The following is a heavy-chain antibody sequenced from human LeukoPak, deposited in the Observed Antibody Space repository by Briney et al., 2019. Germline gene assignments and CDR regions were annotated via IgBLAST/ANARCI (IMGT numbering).Heavy chain of an antibody. CDR1: GYTFTGYY. J-gene: IGHJ4*02. D-gene: IGHD3-22*01. CDR2: INPNSGGT. V-gene: IGHV1-2*02. Sequence: ASVKVSCKASGYTFTGYYMHWVRQAPGQGLEWMGWINPNSGGTNYARKFQGRVTMTRDTSISTAYMELSRLRSDDTAVYYCARSLRSYDSSGYYPMKYWGQGTLVTVSS. CDR3: ARSLRSYDSSGYYPMKY.